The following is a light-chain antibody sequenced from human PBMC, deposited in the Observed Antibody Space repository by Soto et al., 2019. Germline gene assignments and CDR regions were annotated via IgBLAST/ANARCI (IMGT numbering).Light chain of an antibody. J-gene: IGKJ1*01. V-gene: IGKV1-39*01. Sequence: DIQMTQSPSSLSASVGERVTITCRASQSIRSYLNWYQQTQGKAPKLXIYAASSLQSGVPSLFICSGAGTDCTRPISSLQPEDVSTDSCQQSYSTPQTFGQGTKVDIK. CDR2: AAS. CDR3: QQSYSTPQT. CDR1: QSIRSY.